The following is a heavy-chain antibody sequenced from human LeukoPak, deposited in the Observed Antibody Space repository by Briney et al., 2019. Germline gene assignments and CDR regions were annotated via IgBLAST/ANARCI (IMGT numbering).Heavy chain of an antibody. V-gene: IGHV4-59*13. J-gene: IGHJ4*02. D-gene: IGHD3-10*01. CDR2: IYHSGST. CDR3: AREANYYGSGSYFEGTFDY. Sequence: SETLSLTCTVSGVSITTYYWSWIRQPPGKGLEWIGYIYHSGSTNYIPSLKSRVTISVDTSKNEFSLKLTSVTAADTAVYYCAREANYYGSGSYFEGTFDYWGQGSLVTVSS. CDR1: GVSITTYY.